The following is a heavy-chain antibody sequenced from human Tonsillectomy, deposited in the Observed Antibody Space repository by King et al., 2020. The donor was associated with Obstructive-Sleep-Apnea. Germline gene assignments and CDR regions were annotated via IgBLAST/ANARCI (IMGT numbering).Heavy chain of an antibody. D-gene: IGHD2-2*01. Sequence: QLVQSGGGLVQPGGSLRLSCAASGFTFSSYAMSWVRQAPGKGLEWVSAISGSGGSTYYADSVKGRFTISRDNSKNTLYLQMNSLRAEDKAVYYGATDLRLYQLPPNDAFYIWGQGTMVTVSS. CDR1: GFTFSSYA. V-gene: IGHV3-23*04. CDR2: ISGSGGST. J-gene: IGHJ3*02. CDR3: ATDLRLYQLPPNDAFYI.